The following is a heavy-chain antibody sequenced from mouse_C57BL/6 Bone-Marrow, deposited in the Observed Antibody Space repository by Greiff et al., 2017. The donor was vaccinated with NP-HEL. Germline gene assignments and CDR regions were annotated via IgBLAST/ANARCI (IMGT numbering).Heavy chain of an antibody. V-gene: IGHV5-15*01. Sequence: EVMLVESGGGLVQPGGSLKLSCAASGFTFSDYGMAWVRQAPRKGPEWVAFISNLAYSIYYADTVTGRFTISRENAKNTLYLEMSSLRSEDTAMYYCARLYYYAMDYWGKEPQSPSPQ. CDR3: ARLYYYAMDY. J-gene: IGHJ4*01. CDR2: ISNLAYSI. CDR1: GFTFSDYG.